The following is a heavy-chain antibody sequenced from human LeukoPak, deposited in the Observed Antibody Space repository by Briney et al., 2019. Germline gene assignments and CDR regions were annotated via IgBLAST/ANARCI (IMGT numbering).Heavy chain of an antibody. Sequence: PSQTLSLTCTVPGGSISSGDYYWRWIRQPPGKGLEWIGYIYYSGSTYYNPSLKSRVTISVDTSKNQFSLKLSSVTAADTAVYYCARVGHYDILTGSPSDAFDIWGQGTMVTVSS. CDR3: ARVGHYDILTGSPSDAFDI. D-gene: IGHD3-9*01. J-gene: IGHJ3*02. V-gene: IGHV4-30-4*08. CDR1: GGSISSGDYY. CDR2: IYYSGST.